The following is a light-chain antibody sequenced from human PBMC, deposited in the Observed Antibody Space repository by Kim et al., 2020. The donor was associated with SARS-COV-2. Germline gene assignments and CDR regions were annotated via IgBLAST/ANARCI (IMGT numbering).Light chain of an antibody. CDR3: QQYNSWPLT. Sequence: EIVMTQSPATLSVSPGERATLSCRASQYVRDKLAWYQQTPGQAPRLLLYDASTRATGIPVRFGGSGSGTEFTLTISSLQSEDFAVYYCQQYNSWPLTFGGGTKVDIK. J-gene: IGKJ4*01. CDR1: QYVRDK. V-gene: IGKV3-15*01. CDR2: DAS.